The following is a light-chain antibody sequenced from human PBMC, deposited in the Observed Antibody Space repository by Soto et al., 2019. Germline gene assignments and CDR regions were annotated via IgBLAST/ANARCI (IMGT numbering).Light chain of an antibody. V-gene: IGLV1-47*01. Sequence: QAVVTQPPSASGTPGQRLTISCSGSSSNIGTNYVYWYQHLPGAAPKLLIYRNNQRPSGVPDRFSGSKSGTSASLAISGLRSEDEADYYCATWDANLSGLFGGGTKVTVL. J-gene: IGLJ3*02. CDR1: SSNIGTNY. CDR3: ATWDANLSGL. CDR2: RNN.